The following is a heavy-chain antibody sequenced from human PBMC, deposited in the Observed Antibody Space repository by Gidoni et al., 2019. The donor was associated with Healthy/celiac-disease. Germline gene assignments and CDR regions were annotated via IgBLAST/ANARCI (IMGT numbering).Heavy chain of an antibody. J-gene: IGHJ4*02. CDR3: ASDYPDSSGFVY. V-gene: IGHV4-59*01. CDR2: IYYSGST. D-gene: IGHD6-19*01. CDR1: GGSISSYY. Sequence: QVQLQESGPGLVKPSETLSLTCTVSGGSISSYYWSWIRQPPGKGLEWIGYIYYSGSTNYTPSLKSRVTISVDTSKNQFSLKLSSVTAADTAVYYCASDYPDSSGFVYWGQGTLVTVSS.